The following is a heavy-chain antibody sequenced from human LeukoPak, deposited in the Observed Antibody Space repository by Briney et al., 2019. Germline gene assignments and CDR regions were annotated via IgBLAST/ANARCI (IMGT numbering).Heavy chain of an antibody. V-gene: IGHV3-66*01. CDR1: GFSVSRNY. Sequence: PGGSLRLSCAASGFSVSRNYMSWVRQAPGKGLEWVSIIYSGGSTYYADSVKGRFTISRDNSKNTLYLQMNSLRAEDTAVYYCAKDNEPYCSSTSCYDNYWGQGTLVTVSS. CDR3: AKDNEPYCSSTSCYDNY. D-gene: IGHD2-2*01. J-gene: IGHJ4*02. CDR2: IYSGGST.